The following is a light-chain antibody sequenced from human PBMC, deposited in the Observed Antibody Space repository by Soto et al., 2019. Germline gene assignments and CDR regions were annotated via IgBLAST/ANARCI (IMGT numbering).Light chain of an antibody. CDR3: QQYGSSPST. V-gene: IGKV3-20*01. CDR2: GAS. CDR1: QSVSSSY. J-gene: IGKJ4*01. Sequence: EIVLTQSPGTLSLSPGERATLSCRASQSVSSSYLAWYQQKPGQAPRLLIYGASSRATGIPDRFSGSGSGTDFTLTISRLEPEDFAVYYCQQYGSSPSTFGGWTKVEIK.